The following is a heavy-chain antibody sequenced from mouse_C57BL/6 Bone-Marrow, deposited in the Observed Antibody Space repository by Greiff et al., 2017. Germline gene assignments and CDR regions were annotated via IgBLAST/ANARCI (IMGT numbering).Heavy chain of an antibody. Sequence: QVQLQQSGAELARPGASVKLSCKASGYTFTSYGISWVKQSTGQGLEWIGEIYPRSGNTYYNEKFKGKATLTADKSSSTAYMELRSLTSEDSAVYGGARDSVYYGSGYGGLAYWGQGTLVTVSA. V-gene: IGHV1-81*01. CDR3: ARDSVYYGSGYGGLAY. CDR1: GYTFTSYG. J-gene: IGHJ3*01. D-gene: IGHD1-1*01. CDR2: IYPRSGNT.